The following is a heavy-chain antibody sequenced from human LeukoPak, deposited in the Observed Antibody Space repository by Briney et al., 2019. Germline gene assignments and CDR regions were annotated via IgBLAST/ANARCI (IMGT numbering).Heavy chain of an antibody. CDR1: GFTFSRYW. V-gene: IGHV3-74*03. Sequence: PGGSLRLSCAASGFTFSRYWMHWVRQAPGKGLMWVSRISPDGSTTLYADSVKGRFTISRDNSKNTLYLQMNSLRAEDTAVYYCAKDTHGYTYDPHYFDYWGQGTLVTVSS. CDR3: AKDTHGYTYDPHYFDY. D-gene: IGHD5-18*01. CDR2: ISPDGSTT. J-gene: IGHJ4*02.